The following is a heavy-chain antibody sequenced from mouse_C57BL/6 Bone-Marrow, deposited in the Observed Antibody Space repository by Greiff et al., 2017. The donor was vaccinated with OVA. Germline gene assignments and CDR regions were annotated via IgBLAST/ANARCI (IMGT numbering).Heavy chain of an antibody. J-gene: IGHJ2*01. V-gene: IGHV1-81*01. CDR2: IYPRSGNT. CDR1: GYTFTSYG. CDR3: ARRIWTTVAFDY. Sequence: VQLVESGAELARPGASVKLSCKASGYTFTSYGISWVKQRTGQGLEWIGEIYPRSGNTYYNEKFKGKATLTADKSSSTAYMELRSLTSEDSAVYFCARRIWTTVAFDYWGQGTTLTVSS. D-gene: IGHD1-1*01.